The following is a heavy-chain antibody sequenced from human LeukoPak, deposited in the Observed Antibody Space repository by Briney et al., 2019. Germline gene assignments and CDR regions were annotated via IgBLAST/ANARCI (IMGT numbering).Heavy chain of an antibody. CDR1: GFTFSSYG. J-gene: IGHJ4*02. CDR2: IWYDGSNK. D-gene: IGHD6-19*01. V-gene: IGHV3-33*01. CDR3: ARDRERIAVAGIPLDY. Sequence: GGSLRPSCAASGFTFSSYGMHWVRQAPGKGLEWVAVIWYDGSNKYYADSVKGRFTISRDNSKNTPYLQMNSLRAEDTAVYYCARDRERIAVAGIPLDYWGQGTLVTVSS.